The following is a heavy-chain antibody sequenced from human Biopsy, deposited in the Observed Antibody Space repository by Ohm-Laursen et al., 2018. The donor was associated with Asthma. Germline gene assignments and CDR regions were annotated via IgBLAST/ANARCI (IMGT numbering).Heavy chain of an antibody. CDR1: AYTFIGYH. Sequence: ASVKVSCKASAYTFIGYHLHWVRQAPGEGLEWMGRINPNGGATIYAQKFQGRVTMTRETSISTAYMELSRLTSDDTAVYYRARVQKSPGDRWFDPWGQGTLVTVSS. CDR2: INPNGGAT. CDR3: ARVQKSPGDRWFDP. D-gene: IGHD7-27*01. V-gene: IGHV1-2*06. J-gene: IGHJ5*02.